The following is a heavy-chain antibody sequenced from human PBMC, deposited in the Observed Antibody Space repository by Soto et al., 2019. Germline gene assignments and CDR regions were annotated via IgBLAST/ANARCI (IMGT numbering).Heavy chain of an antibody. J-gene: IGHJ4*02. CDR1: GGTFSSYA. CDR3: ATQGITMRVVVNPQTPFDY. V-gene: IGHV1-69*06. D-gene: IGHD3-22*01. CDR2: IIPIFGTA. Sequence: SVKVSCKASGGTFSSYAMSWVRQAPRQGLEWMGGIIPIFGTANYAQKFQGRVTITADKSTSTAYMELSSLRSEDTAVYYCATQGITMRVVVNPQTPFDYWGQGTQVTVSS.